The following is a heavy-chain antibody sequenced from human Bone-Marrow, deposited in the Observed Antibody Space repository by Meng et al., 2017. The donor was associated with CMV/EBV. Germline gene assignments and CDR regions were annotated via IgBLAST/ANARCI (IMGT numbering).Heavy chain of an antibody. D-gene: IGHD2-2*03. CDR3: ARDGYCSSTSCHHNWFDP. J-gene: IGHJ5*02. Sequence: ASVKVSCKASGYTFTNYGFSWVRQAPGQGLEWMAWISAYNGNTNYAQNFQGRVTMTTDTPTSTAYMELSSLRSEDTAVYYCARDGYCSSTSCHHNWFDPWGQGTLVTVSS. CDR1: GYTFTNYG. CDR2: ISAYNGNT. V-gene: IGHV1-18*01.